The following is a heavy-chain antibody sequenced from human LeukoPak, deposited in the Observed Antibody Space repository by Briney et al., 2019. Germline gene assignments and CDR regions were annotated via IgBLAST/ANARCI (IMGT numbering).Heavy chain of an antibody. CDR3: ANAGRDSSSTISCGMDV. D-gene: IGHD6-13*01. Sequence: PSETLSLTCTVSGASISSYYWSWIRQPPGKGLEWIGYISYTRNSNYNPSLKSRVTISMDTSKTQFSLDLYSVTAEDTAVYYCANAGRDSSSTISCGMDVWGQGTTVTVSS. J-gene: IGHJ6*02. CDR2: ISYTRNS. V-gene: IGHV4-59*01. CDR1: GASISSYY.